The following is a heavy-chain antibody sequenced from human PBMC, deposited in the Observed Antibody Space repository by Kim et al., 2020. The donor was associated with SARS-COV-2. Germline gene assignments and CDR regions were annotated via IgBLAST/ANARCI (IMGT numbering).Heavy chain of an antibody. D-gene: IGHD1-26*01. V-gene: IGHV3-30*09. Sequence: SVNGRFAISRDNSKNTLYLQMNSLRPEDTAVYYCARDGDLVGATKSYFEHWGQGTLVTVSS. J-gene: IGHJ1*01. CDR3: ARDGDLVGATKSYFEH.